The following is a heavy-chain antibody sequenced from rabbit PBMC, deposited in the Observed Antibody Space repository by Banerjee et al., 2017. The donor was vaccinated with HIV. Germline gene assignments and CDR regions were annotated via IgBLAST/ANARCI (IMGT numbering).Heavy chain of an antibody. Sequence: QEQLVESGGGLVKPGASLTLTCTASGFSFSNGYDMCWVRQAPGKGLEWIACIYIGSGNTYYATWAKGRFTITRSTSLNTVTLQLNSLTAADTATYFCVREDWGFNLWGPGTLVTVS. CDR2: IYIGSGNT. CDR3: VREDWGFNL. J-gene: IGHJ4*01. CDR1: GFSFSNGYD. D-gene: IGHD4-1*01. V-gene: IGHV1S47*01.